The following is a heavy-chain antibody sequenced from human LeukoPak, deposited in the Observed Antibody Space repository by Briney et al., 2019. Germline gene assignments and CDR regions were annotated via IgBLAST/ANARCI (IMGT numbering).Heavy chain of an antibody. CDR3: TTAPLRIAARDY. Sequence: GGSLRLSCAASGFSFSNAWMTWVRQAPGKGLEWVGRIKNKIDGGTTDFAAPLKGIFTISRDDSKATLYLQMNSLETEDTAVYYCTTAPLRIAARDYWGQGTLVTVSS. D-gene: IGHD6-6*01. V-gene: IGHV3-15*01. CDR1: GFSFSNAW. J-gene: IGHJ4*02. CDR2: IKNKIDGGTT.